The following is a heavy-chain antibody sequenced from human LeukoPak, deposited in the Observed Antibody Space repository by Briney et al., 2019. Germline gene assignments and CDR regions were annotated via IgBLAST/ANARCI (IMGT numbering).Heavy chain of an antibody. CDR2: ISGSGGST. CDR1: GFTLSSYA. J-gene: IGHJ5*02. D-gene: IGHD3-9*01. CDR3: AKVPFGILTGYYNTGWFDP. Sequence: GGSLRLSCAASGFTLSSYAMSWVRQAPGKGLEWVSAISGSGGSTYYADSVKGRFTISRDNSKNTLYLQMNSLRAEDTAVYYCAKVPFGILTGYYNTGWFDPWGQGTLVTVSS. V-gene: IGHV3-23*01.